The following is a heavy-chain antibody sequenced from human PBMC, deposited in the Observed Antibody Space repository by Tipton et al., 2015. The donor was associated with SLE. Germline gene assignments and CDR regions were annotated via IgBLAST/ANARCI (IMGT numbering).Heavy chain of an antibody. D-gene: IGHD5-24*01. CDR1: GGSISSGGYS. J-gene: IGHJ3*02. CDR3: ARDPNLDAFDI. CDR2: IYYSGST. V-gene: IGHV4-61*08. Sequence: TLSLTCAVSGGSISSGGYSWSWIRQPPGKGLEWIGYIYYSGSTSYNPSLKSRVTMSVDTSKNQFSLKLSSVTAADTAVYYCARDPNLDAFDIWGQGTMVTVSS.